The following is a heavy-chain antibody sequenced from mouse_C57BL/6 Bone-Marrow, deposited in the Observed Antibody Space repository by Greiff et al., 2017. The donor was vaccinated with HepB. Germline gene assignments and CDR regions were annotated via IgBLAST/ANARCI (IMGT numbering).Heavy chain of an antibody. CDR3: ASGDGNSRYAMDY. V-gene: IGHV1-52*01. CDR2: IDPSDSET. Sequence: VQLLQPGAELVRPGSSVKLSCKASGYTFTSYWMHWVKQRPIQGLEWIGNIDPSDSETHYNQKFKDKATLTVDKSSSTAYMQLSSLTSEDSAVYYCASGDGNSRYAMDYWGQGTSVTVSS. D-gene: IGHD2-1*01. CDR1: GYTFTSYW. J-gene: IGHJ4*01.